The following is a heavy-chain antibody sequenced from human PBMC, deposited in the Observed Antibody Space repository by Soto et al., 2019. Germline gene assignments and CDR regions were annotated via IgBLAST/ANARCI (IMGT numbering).Heavy chain of an antibody. V-gene: IGHV3-30*18. CDR1: GFTFSSYG. CDR2: ISYDGSNK. J-gene: IGHJ6*02. CDR3: AKDGSSSWLGVGYYYYGMDV. D-gene: IGHD6-13*01. Sequence: GGSLRLSCAASGFTFSSYGMHWDRQAPGKGLEWVAVISYDGSNKYHADSVKGRFTISRDNSKNTLYLQMNSLRAEDTAVYYCAKDGSSSWLGVGYYYYGMDVWGQGTTVTVSS.